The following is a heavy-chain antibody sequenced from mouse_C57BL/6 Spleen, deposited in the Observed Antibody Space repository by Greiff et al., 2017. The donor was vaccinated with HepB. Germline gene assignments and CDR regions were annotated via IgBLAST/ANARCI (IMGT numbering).Heavy chain of an antibody. V-gene: IGHV1-63*01. J-gene: IGHJ1*03. D-gene: IGHD5-1-1*01. CDR1: GYTFTNYW. Sequence: QVQLQQSGAELVRPGTSVKMSCKASGYTFTNYWIGWAKQRPGHGLEWIGDIYPGGGYTNYNEKFKGKATLTADKSSSTAYMQFSSLTSADSAIYYCAREGYTSGYFDVWGTGTTVTVSS. CDR2: IYPGGGYT. CDR3: AREGYTSGYFDV.